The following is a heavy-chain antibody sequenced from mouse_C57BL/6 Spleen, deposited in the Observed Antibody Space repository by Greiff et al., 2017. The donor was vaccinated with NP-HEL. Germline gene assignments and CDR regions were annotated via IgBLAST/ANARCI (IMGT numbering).Heavy chain of an antibody. CDR1: GYSFTDYN. CDR2: INPNYGTT. V-gene: IGHV1-39*01. CDR3: ARSGGTTVVAGENFDY. J-gene: IGHJ2*01. D-gene: IGHD1-1*01. Sequence: VQLKQSGPELVKPGASVKISCKASGYSFTDYNMNWVKQSNGKSLEWIGVINPNYGTTSYNQKFKGKATLTVDQSSSTAYMQLNSLTSEDSAVYYCARSGGTTVVAGENFDYWGQGTTLTVSS.